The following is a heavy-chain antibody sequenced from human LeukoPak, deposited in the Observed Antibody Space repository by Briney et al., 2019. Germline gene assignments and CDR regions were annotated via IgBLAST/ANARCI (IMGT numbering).Heavy chain of an antibody. D-gene: IGHD6-19*01. CDR2: ISGSGGTT. V-gene: IGHV3-23*01. CDR3: AKDVKYSTGWYIFDY. CDR1: GFTFSNYA. J-gene: IGHJ4*02. Sequence: PGVSLRLSCAASGFTFSNYAMSWVRQAPGEGLEWVSTISGSGGTTYYADSVKGRFTISRDNSKNTVYLQMNSLRAEDTAVYYCAKDVKYSTGWYIFDYWGQGTLVTVS.